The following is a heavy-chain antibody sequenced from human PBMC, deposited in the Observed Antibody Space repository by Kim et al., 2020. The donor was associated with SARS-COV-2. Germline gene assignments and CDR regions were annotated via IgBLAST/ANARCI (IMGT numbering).Heavy chain of an antibody. J-gene: IGHJ6*02. CDR2: IWYDGTIK. D-gene: IGHD3-9*01. Sequence: GGSLRLSCAASGFTFSNYGIHWVRQAPGKGLEWVAVIWYDGTIKYYAYSVKGRFTISRDNSKNTLYLQMNSLRAEDTAVYYGARDMLNGYYGGMDVWGEG. V-gene: IGHV3-33*01. CDR1: GFTFSNYG. CDR3: ARDMLNGYYGGMDV.